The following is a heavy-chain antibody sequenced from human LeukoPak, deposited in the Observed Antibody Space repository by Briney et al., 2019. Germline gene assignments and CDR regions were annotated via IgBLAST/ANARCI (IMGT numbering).Heavy chain of an antibody. CDR1: GLRFSDFW. D-gene: IGHD3-10*01. CDR3: ASDRVLGSGSLDD. CDR2: IRGDGYDT. J-gene: IGHJ4*02. Sequence: GGSLRLSCTASGLRFSDFWMHWVRQAPGKGLVWVSRIRGDGYDTNYADSVKGRFTISRDNAQNTLYLQMNSLRAEDTAVYYCASDRVLGSGSLDDRGQGTLVTVSS. V-gene: IGHV3-74*01.